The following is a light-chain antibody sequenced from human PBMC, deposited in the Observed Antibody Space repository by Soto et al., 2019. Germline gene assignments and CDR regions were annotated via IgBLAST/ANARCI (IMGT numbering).Light chain of an antibody. V-gene: IGKV3-11*01. CDR3: QQRTNWVT. Sequence: EVVLTQSPATPSLSPGDRATLSCRASQSISNYLAWYQQRLGQAPRLLIYDASNRATGIPARFSGSGSGTDFTLTISSLEPEDFAVYYCQQRTNWVTFGGGTRVEIK. CDR1: QSISNY. CDR2: DAS. J-gene: IGKJ4*01.